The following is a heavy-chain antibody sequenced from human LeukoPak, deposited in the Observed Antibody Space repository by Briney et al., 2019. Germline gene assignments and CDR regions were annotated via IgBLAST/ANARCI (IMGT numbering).Heavy chain of an antibody. V-gene: IGHV3-23*01. J-gene: IGHJ4*02. CDR2: ISGSGGST. Sequence: GGSLRLSCAASGFTFSSYAMSWVRQAPGKGLEWVSAISGSGGSTYYADSVKGRFTMSRGNSKNTLNLQMNSLRVEDTAVYYCAKDRGDYEAPYFDYWGQGTLVTVSS. CDR1: GFTFSSYA. D-gene: IGHD4-17*01. CDR3: AKDRGDYEAPYFDY.